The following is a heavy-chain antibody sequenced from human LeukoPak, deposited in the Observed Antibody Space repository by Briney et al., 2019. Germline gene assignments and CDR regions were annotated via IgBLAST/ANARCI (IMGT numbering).Heavy chain of an antibody. V-gene: IGHV1-46*01. Sequence: ASVKVSCKASGYTFTSYYMHWVRQAPGQGLEWMGMINPSGGSTSYAQKFQGRVTMTRDTSTSTVYMELSSLRSEDTAVYYCARGHYYDSSGYYPDHYDYWGQGTLVTVSS. J-gene: IGHJ4*02. CDR1: GYTFTSYY. D-gene: IGHD3-22*01. CDR2: INPSGGST. CDR3: ARGHYYDSSGYYPDHYDY.